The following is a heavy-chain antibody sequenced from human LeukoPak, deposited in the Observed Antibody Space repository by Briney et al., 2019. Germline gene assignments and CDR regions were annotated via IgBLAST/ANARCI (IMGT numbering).Heavy chain of an antibody. J-gene: IGHJ6*03. CDR2: VGHSGST. Sequence: KPSETLSLTCAVSGGSFSGYFWRWIRQPPGKGLEWIGDVGHSGSTNYNPSLKSRVTISVDTSKNQFSLKLSSVTAADTAVYYCARHLIYYYYYMDVWGKGTTVTISS. V-gene: IGHV4-34*01. CDR1: GGSFSGYF. CDR3: ARHLIYYYYYMDV. D-gene: IGHD2/OR15-2a*01.